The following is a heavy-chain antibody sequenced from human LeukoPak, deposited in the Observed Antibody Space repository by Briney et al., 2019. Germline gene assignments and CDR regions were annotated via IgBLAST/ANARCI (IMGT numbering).Heavy chain of an antibody. CDR1: GGSISSGSYY. D-gene: IGHD6-13*01. CDR2: IYTSGST. CDR3: ARIGVYSSRYGMDV. V-gene: IGHV4-61*02. J-gene: IGHJ6*02. Sequence: SQTLSLTCTVSGGSISSGSYYWSWIRQPAGKGLEWIGRIYTSGSTNYNPSLKSRVTISVDTSKNQFSLKLSSVTAADTAVYYCARIGVYSSRYGMDVWGQGTTVTVSS.